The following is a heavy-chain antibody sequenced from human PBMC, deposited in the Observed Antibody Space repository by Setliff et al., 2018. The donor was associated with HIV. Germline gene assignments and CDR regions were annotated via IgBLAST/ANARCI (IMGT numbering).Heavy chain of an antibody. D-gene: IGHD2-15*01. J-gene: IGHJ4*02. Sequence: GASVMVSCKASGYTFTSYDINWVRQATGQGLEWMGWMNPNSGNTGYAQKFQGRVTMTRNTSISTAYKELSSLRSDDTAIYYCAKPFGSDGSRQLDSWGQGTLVTVSS. CDR3: AKPFGSDGSRQLDS. CDR2: MNPNSGNT. V-gene: IGHV1-8*02. CDR1: GYTFTSYD.